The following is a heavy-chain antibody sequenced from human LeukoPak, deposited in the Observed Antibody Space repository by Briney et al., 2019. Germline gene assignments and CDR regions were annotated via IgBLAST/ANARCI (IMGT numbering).Heavy chain of an antibody. J-gene: IGHJ3*02. CDR3: ARDPRTYYYDSSGYYHNDAFDI. Sequence: ASVKVSCKASGYTFTGYYMHWVRQAPGQGLEWMGWINPNSGGTNYAQKFQGRVTMTRDTSISTAYMELSRLRSDDTAVYYCARDPRTYYYDSSGYYHNDAFDIWGQGTMVTVSS. CDR2: INPNSGGT. D-gene: IGHD3-22*01. V-gene: IGHV1-2*02. CDR1: GYTFTGYY.